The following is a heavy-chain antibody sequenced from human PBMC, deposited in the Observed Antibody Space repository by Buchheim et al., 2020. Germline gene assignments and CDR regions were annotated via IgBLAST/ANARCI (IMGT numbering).Heavy chain of an antibody. CDR3: AKDLSGSYWSADY. CDR1: GFTFTSSG. V-gene: IGHV3-30*18. D-gene: IGHD1-26*01. Sequence: QVQLVEYGGGVVQPGRSLRLSCAASGFTFTSSGMHWGRQAPGKGLEWLAVISSDGRKYYYADSVKGRFTIFSANSMHTMSLEMNRLRAEDTAVYYCAKDLSGSYWSADYWGQGTL. J-gene: IGHJ4*02. CDR2: ISSDGRKY.